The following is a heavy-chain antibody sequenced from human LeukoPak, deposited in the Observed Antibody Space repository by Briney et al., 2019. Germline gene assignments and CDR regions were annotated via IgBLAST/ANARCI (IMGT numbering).Heavy chain of an antibody. Sequence: PGGSLRLSCAASGFTFSNYWMNWVRQAPGKGLEWVANIKQDGSEKNYVDSVKGRFTLSRDNAKNSLYLQMNSLRAEDTAVYYCARDDTVTTNFDYWGQGTLVTVSS. CDR1: GFTFSNYW. V-gene: IGHV3-7*01. CDR2: IKQDGSEK. CDR3: ARDDTVTTNFDY. J-gene: IGHJ4*02. D-gene: IGHD4-17*01.